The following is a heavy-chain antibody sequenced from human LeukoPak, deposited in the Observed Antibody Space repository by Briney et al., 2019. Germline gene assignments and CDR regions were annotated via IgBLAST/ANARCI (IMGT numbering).Heavy chain of an antibody. CDR2: IRYEGSNT. V-gene: IGHV3-30*02. Sequence: GGTLRLSCAASVFTFSSYGTHWVREAPGKGLERVVFIRYEGSNTFYTDSAKGRFTISRDNSKTTLDLQMNSLRAEDTAVYYCAKFPHRRSWYSFDYWGQGTLVTVSS. J-gene: IGHJ4*02. CDR1: VFTFSSYG. D-gene: IGHD6-13*01. CDR3: AKFPHRRSWYSFDY.